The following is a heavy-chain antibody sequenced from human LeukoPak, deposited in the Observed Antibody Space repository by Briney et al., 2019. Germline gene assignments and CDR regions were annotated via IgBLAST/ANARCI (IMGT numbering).Heavy chain of an antibody. CDR3: ARTHDYGGKTPAYFDY. V-gene: IGHV4-39*07. J-gene: IGHJ4*02. D-gene: IGHD4-23*01. Sequence: SETLSLNCTVSGGSISSSSYYWGWIRQAPGKGLEWIGSIYYSGSTYYNPSLKSRVTISVDTSKNQFSLKLSSVTAADTAVYYCARTHDYGGKTPAYFDYWGQGTLVTVSS. CDR1: GGSISSSSYY. CDR2: IYYSGST.